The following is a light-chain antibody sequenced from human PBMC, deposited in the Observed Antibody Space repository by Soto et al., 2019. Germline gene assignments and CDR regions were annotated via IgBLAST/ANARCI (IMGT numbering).Light chain of an antibody. V-gene: IGLV2-8*01. J-gene: IGLJ1*01. CDR3: KSYDVSNTYV. CDR2: EVV. Sequence: QSALTQPPSASGSPGQSVTISCTGSKSDIGIYDFVSWYQHHPGKAPRLIIYEVVQRPSGFPDRCSGSKSGNTASLTVSGLQAADEADYFCKSYDVSNTYVSGAGTKLTVL. CDR1: KSDIGIYDF.